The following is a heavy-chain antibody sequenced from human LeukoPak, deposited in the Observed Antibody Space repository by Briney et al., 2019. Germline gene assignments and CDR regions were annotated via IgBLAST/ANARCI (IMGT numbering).Heavy chain of an antibody. CDR2: IDSSGNA. CDR1: GGSITTSGYY. CDR3: TRDRGQWLVDY. J-gene: IGHJ4*02. Sequence: PSETLSLTCTVSGGSITTSGYYWGWIRQSPGKGLEYFASIDSSGNAYYNPSLQSRVTISADTSKNQFSLKLSSVTAADTAVYYCTRDRGQWLVDYWGQGTLVTVSS. D-gene: IGHD6-19*01. V-gene: IGHV4-39*07.